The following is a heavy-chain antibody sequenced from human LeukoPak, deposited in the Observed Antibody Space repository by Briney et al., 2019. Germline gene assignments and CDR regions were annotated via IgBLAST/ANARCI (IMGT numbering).Heavy chain of an antibody. CDR1: GFTFSSYG. J-gene: IGHJ4*02. V-gene: IGHV3-48*01. CDR2: ISSSSLST. Sequence: PGGSLRLSCAVSGFTFSSYGMHWVRQAPGKGLEWISYISSSSLSTYYAESVKGRFTISRDNARNSLYLHMNSLRAEDTAMYYCARDSSCNGGSCYPMPIDYWGQGTLVTVSS. D-gene: IGHD2-15*01. CDR3: ARDSSCNGGSCYPMPIDY.